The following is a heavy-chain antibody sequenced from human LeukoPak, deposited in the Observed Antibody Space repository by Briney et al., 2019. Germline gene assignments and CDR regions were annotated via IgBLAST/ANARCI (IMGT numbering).Heavy chain of an antibody. V-gene: IGHV3-7*01. CDR2: IEPDGNEK. D-gene: IGHD3-3*01. CDR1: GFTFSSHW. J-gene: IGHJ6*02. Sequence: GGSLRLSCAGSGFTFSSHWVGWVRQAPGKGLEWVANIEPDGNEKYYVDSVKGRFTISRGNAKNSLYLQMNSLKADETAVYYCARVLLRNGYDAMDVWGQGTTVTVSS. CDR3: ARVLLRNGYDAMDV.